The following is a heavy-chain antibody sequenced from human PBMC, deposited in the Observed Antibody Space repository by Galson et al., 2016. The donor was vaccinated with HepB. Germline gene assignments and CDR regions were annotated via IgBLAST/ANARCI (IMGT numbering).Heavy chain of an antibody. V-gene: IGHV4-59*01. CDR1: GDSISGYY. J-gene: IGHJ4*02. Sequence: SETLSLTCTVSGDSISGYYWTWIRQPAGKGLEWIGHIYYSGSTNYNPSLKSRVTISIDTSTNQFSLKLNSMTAADTAIYYCARYRDGPLHWPEGGYYFDYWGQGTQVTVSS. CDR2: IYYSGST. D-gene: IGHD5-24*01. CDR3: ARYRDGPLHWPEGGYYFDY.